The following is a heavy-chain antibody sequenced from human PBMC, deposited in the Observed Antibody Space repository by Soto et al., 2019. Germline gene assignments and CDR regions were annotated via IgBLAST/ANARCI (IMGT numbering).Heavy chain of an antibody. D-gene: IGHD2-21*01. J-gene: IGHJ4*02. Sequence: SETLSLTCAVYGGSFSGYYWSWIRQPPGKGLEWIGEINHSGSTNYNPSLKSRVTISVDTSKNQFSLKLSSVTAADTAVYYCAKDSVRISYSALWGQGTLVTVSS. CDR2: INHSGST. V-gene: IGHV4-34*01. CDR3: AKDSVRISYSAL. CDR1: GGSFSGYY.